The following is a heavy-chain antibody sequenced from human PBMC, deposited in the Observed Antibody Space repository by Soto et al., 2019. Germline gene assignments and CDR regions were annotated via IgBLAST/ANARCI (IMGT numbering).Heavy chain of an antibody. J-gene: IGHJ4*02. CDR1: GFTFSHYA. V-gene: IGHV3-30*18. CDR3: AKDGSHNFDY. CDR2: MSYAGSNE. D-gene: IGHD1-26*01. Sequence: QVQLVESGGGVVQPGRSLRLSCAASGFTFSHYAMHWVRQAPGKGLEWVALMSYAGSNEYYADSVKGRFTISRDNSKNTLYLQMNSLRAEDTAVYYCAKDGSHNFDYWSQGTLVTVSS.